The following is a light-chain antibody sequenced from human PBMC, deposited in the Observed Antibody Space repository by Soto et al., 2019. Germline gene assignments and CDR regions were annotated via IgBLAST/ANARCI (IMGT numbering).Light chain of an antibody. J-gene: IGKJ1*01. CDR2: KAS. V-gene: IGKV1-5*03. CDR1: QNISSW. Sequence: DIQMTQSPSTLSASVGDRVTITCRAKQNISSWLAWYQQKPGKAPKLLIYKASTLKSGVPSRFSGSGSGTEFTLTISSLQPDDFATYYCQHYNSYSEAFGQGTKVDIK. CDR3: QHYNSYSEA.